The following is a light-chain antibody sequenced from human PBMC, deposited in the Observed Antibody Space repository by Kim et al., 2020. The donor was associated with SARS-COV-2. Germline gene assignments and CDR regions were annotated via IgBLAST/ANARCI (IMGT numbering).Light chain of an antibody. Sequence: ASVGNGVTIPCRASQTISTSLHWYQQIPEKAPRLLIYGASNLQSGVPSRFSGSGSGTDFTLTIASLQPEDFATYYCQQSYSPAVTFGQGTKVDIK. V-gene: IGKV1-39*01. J-gene: IGKJ1*01. CDR1: QTISTS. CDR3: QQSYSPAVT. CDR2: GAS.